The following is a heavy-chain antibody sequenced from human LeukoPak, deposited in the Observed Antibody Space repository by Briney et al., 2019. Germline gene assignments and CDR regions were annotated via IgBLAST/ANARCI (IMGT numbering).Heavy chain of an antibody. CDR3: ARESPEQLVDY. Sequence: SETLSLTCTVSGGSISSYYWSCIRQPPGKGLEWIGYIYYSGSTNYNPSLKSRVTISIDTSKNQFSLKLSSVTAADTAVYYCARESPEQLVDYWGQGTLVTVSS. D-gene: IGHD5-18*01. CDR2: IYYSGST. V-gene: IGHV4-59*01. J-gene: IGHJ4*02. CDR1: GGSISSYY.